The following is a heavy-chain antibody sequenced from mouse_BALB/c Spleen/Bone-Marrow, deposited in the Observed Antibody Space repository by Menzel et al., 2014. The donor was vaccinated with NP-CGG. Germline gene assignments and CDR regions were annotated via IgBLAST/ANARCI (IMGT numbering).Heavy chain of an antibody. CDR3: ARGGYYGSSYEDYAMDY. D-gene: IGHD1-1*01. V-gene: IGHV1-9*01. CDR2: ILPGSGST. CDR1: GYTFSSYW. Sequence: VQLQQSGAELMKPGASVKISCKATGYTFSSYWIEWVKQRPGHGLEWIGEILPGSGSTNYNEKFKGKATFTADTSSNTAYMQLSSLTSEGSAVYYCARGGYYGSSYEDYAMDYWGQGTSVTVSS. J-gene: IGHJ4*01.